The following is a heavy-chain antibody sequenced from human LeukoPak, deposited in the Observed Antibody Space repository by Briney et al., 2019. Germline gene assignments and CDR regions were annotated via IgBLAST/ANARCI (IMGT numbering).Heavy chain of an antibody. CDR2: IYYSGST. Sequence: SETPSLTCTVSGGSISSSYYYWGWIRQPPGKGLEWIGNIYYSGSTYYNPSLKSRVTISVDTSKNQFSLKLRSVTAADTAVYYCARESSGSSARDYWGQGTLVTVSS. CDR3: ARESSGSSARDY. J-gene: IGHJ4*02. CDR1: GGSISSSYYY. D-gene: IGHD3-10*01. V-gene: IGHV4-39*07.